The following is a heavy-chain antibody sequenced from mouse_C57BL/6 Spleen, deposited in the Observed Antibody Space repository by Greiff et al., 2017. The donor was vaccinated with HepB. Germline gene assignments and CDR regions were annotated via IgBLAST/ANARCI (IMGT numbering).Heavy chain of an antibody. Sequence: QVQLQQSGAELARPGASVKLSCKASGYTFTSYGISWVKQRTGQGLEWIGEIYPRSGNTYYNEKFKGKATLTADKSSSTAYMELRSLTSEDSAVYFCARGNYNLAYWGQGTLVTVSA. CDR1: GYTFTSYG. CDR3: ARGNYNLAY. J-gene: IGHJ3*01. V-gene: IGHV1-81*01. D-gene: IGHD2-12*01. CDR2: IYPRSGNT.